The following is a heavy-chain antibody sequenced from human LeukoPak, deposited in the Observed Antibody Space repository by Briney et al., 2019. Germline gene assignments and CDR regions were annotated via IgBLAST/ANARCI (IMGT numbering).Heavy chain of an antibody. Sequence: GGSLRLSCTASGFSIAGYAMTWVRQAPGRGLEWLGFIRSNSYSETTQYAASVRGRFTISRDDSNSVTYLQMNSLKTEYTAVYFCTRDRRDGYNDGYFSLWGRGTLVTVSS. J-gene: IGHJ2*01. CDR1: GFSIAGYA. D-gene: IGHD5-24*01. CDR3: TRDRRDGYNDGYFSL. CDR2: IRSNSYSETT. V-gene: IGHV3-49*04.